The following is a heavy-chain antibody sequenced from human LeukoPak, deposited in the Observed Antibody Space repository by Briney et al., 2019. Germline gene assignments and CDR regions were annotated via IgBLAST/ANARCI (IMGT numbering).Heavy chain of an antibody. J-gene: IGHJ4*02. CDR2: IYYSGST. D-gene: IGHD3-16*01. Sequence: SETLSLTCAVYGGSFSGYYWSWIRQPPGKGLEWIGYIYYSGSTNYNPSLKSRVTISVDTSKNQFSLKLSSVTAADTAVYYCARPDDYVWGSYLLWGQGTLVTVSS. CDR3: ARPDDYVWGSYLL. CDR1: GGSFSGYY. V-gene: IGHV4-59*08.